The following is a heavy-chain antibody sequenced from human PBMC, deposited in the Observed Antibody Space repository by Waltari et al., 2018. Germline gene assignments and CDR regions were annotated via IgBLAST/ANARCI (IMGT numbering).Heavy chain of an antibody. CDR2: IKQDGSEK. D-gene: IGHD3-3*01. CDR1: GFTFSSYW. J-gene: IGHJ4*02. V-gene: IGHV3-7*01. CDR3: ARAVTIFGEPKYYFDY. Sequence: EVQLVESGGGLVQPGGSLRLSCAASGFTFSSYWMSWVRQAPGKGLEWVANIKQDGSEKYYVDSVKGRFTISRDNAKNSLYLQMNSLRAEDTAVYYCARAVTIFGEPKYYFDYWGQGTLVTVSS.